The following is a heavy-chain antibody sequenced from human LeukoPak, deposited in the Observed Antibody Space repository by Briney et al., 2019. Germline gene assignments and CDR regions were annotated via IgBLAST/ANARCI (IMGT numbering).Heavy chain of an antibody. D-gene: IGHD6-19*01. CDR3: AKDTDSSGWYGQVGY. CDR2: ISYDGSNK. CDR1: GFTFSSYA. Sequence: GGSLRLSCAASGFTFSSYAMHWVRQAPGKGLEWVAVISYDGSNKYYADSVKGRFTISRDNSKNTLYLQMNSLRAEDTAVYYCAKDTDSSGWYGQVGYWGQGTLVTVSS. J-gene: IGHJ4*02. V-gene: IGHV3-30*04.